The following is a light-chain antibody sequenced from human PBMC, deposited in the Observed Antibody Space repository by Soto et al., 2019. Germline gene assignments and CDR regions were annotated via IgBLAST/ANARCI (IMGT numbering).Light chain of an antibody. CDR2: GNS. CDR1: SSNIGGGYD. J-gene: IGLJ2*01. V-gene: IGLV1-40*01. Sequence: QSVLKQPPSVSGAAGQRGTISCTGGSSNIGGGYDVHWYQQLPGTAPKLLMFGNSNRPPGVPDRFSGSKSGTSASASLAITGLQAEDEADYYCQSYDSSLSSGLFGGGTTLTVL. CDR3: QSYDSSLSSGL.